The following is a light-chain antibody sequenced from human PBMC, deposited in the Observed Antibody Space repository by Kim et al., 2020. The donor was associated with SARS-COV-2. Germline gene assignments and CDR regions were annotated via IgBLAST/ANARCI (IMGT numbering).Light chain of an antibody. Sequence: ASVGDRVTITCRASQSISPWLAWYQQKPGKAPDLLIYKTYKLQSGVPSRFSGSGSETEFTLTISSLQPDDFATYYCQQYGTSSRTFCQGTKVDIK. CDR2: KTY. CDR1: QSISPW. CDR3: QQYGTSSRT. J-gene: IGKJ1*01. V-gene: IGKV1-5*03.